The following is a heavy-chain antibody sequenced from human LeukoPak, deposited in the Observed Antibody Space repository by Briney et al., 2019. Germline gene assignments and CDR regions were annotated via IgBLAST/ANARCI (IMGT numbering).Heavy chain of an antibody. CDR3: ARPYYDFWSGFDAFDV. D-gene: IGHD3-3*01. CDR2: IYHSGST. Sequence: SETLSLTCAVSGYSISSGYYWGWIRQPPGKGLEWIGSIYHSGSTYYNPSLKSRVTISVDTSKNQFSLKLSSVTAADTAVYYCARPYYDFWSGFDAFDVWGQGTMVTVSS. CDR1: GYSISSGYY. V-gene: IGHV4-38-2*01. J-gene: IGHJ3*01.